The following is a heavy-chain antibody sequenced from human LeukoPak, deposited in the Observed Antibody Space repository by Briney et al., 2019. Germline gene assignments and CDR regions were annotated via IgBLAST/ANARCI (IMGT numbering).Heavy chain of an antibody. V-gene: IGHV3-33*01. D-gene: IGHD4-17*01. CDR2: IWYDGSNK. CDR3: AREDYGEPGGAFDI. Sequence: GGSLRLSCAASGFTFSSYGMHWVRQAPGKGLEWVAVIWYDGSNKYYADSVKGRFTISRDNSKNALYLQMNSLRAEDTAVYYCAREDYGEPGGAFDIWAQGTTVTVSS. J-gene: IGHJ3*02. CDR1: GFTFSSYG.